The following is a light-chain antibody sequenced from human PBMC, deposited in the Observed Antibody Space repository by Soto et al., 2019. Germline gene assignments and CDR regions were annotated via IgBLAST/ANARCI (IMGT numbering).Light chain of an antibody. CDR2: DVS. CDR3: SSYTSSSTFYV. Sequence: QSALNQPASVSGSPGQSITISCTGTSSDVGGYNYVSWYQQHPGKAPKLMSYDVSNRPSGVSNRFSGSKSGNTASLTISGLQAEDEADYYCSSYTSSSTFYVFGTGTKVTV. V-gene: IGLV2-14*01. CDR1: SSDVGGYNY. J-gene: IGLJ1*01.